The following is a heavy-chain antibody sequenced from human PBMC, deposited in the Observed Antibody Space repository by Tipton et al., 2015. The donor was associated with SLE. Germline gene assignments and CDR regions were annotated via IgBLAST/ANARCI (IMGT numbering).Heavy chain of an antibody. J-gene: IGHJ3*02. CDR1: GGSISSYY. V-gene: IGHV4-59*01. D-gene: IGHD3-9*01. CDR2: IFYSGST. CDR3: ARVKLVRYFDWLPDAFDI. Sequence: TLSLTCTVSGGSISSYYWSWIRQPPGKGLEWIGYIFYSGSTNYNPSPKSRVTISVDTSKNQFSLKLSSVTAADTAVYYCARVKLVRYFDWLPDAFDIWGQGTMVTVSS.